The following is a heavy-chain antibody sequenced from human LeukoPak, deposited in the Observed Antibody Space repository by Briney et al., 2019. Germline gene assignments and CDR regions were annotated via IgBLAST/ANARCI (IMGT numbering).Heavy chain of an antibody. Sequence: GGSLRLSCAASGFTFSSYSMNWVRQAPGKGREWVSSISSSSSYIYYADSVKGRFTISRDNAKNSLYLQMNSLRAEDTAAYYCARMGIAVAGSGYWGQGTLVTVSS. CDR3: ARMGIAVAGSGY. V-gene: IGHV3-21*01. J-gene: IGHJ4*02. CDR1: GFTFSSYS. CDR2: ISSSSSYI. D-gene: IGHD6-19*01.